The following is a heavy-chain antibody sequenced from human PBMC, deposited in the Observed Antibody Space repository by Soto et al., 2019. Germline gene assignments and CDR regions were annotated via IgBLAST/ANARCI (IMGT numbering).Heavy chain of an antibody. D-gene: IGHD1-26*01. V-gene: IGHV3-33*01. CDR3: TTDSGISPYCFDY. J-gene: IGHJ4*02. CDR2: IWYDGSNK. Sequence: GGSLRLSCAASGFTFSSYGMHWVRQAPGKGLEWVAVIWYDGSNKYYADSVKGRFTISRDNSKNTLYLQMNSLKTEDTAFYYCTTDSGISPYCFDYWGQGTLVTVSS. CDR1: GFTFSSYG.